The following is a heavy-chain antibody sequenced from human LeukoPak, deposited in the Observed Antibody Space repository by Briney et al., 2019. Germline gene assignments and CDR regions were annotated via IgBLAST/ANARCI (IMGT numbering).Heavy chain of an antibody. J-gene: IGHJ5*02. D-gene: IGHD2-21*02. CDR2: IIPILGIA. CDR1: GGNFSSYA. Sequence: ASVKVSCKASGGNFSSYAISWVRQAPGQGLEWMGRIIPILGIANYAQKFQGRVTITADKSTSTAYMELSSLRSEDTVVYYAANDCVERGHGNWFDPWGQGTLVTVSS. V-gene: IGHV1-69*04. CDR3: ANDCVERGHGNWFDP.